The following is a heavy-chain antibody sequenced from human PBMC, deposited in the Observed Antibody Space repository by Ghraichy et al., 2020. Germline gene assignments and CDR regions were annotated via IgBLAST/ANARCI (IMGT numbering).Heavy chain of an antibody. V-gene: IGHV2-5*02. CDR1: GFSLSTGGVG. D-gene: IGHD1-20*01. CDR2: AYWDDDN. Sequence: SGPTLVKPTQTLTLTCTFSGFSLSTGGVGVGWIRHPPGQALEWLAFAYWDDDNRYNPYLKSRLTVTKDTSKNQVVLTMTNMDPVDTATYYCAHRQGGYNWNSGWFDPWGQGTQVTVSS. CDR3: AHRQGGYNWNSGWFDP. J-gene: IGHJ5*02.